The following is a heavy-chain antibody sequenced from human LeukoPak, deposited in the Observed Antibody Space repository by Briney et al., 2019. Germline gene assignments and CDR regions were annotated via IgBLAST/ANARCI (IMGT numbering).Heavy chain of an antibody. J-gene: IGHJ4*02. CDR3: ARDGDYDYVWGSYRFAY. V-gene: IGHV3-30-3*01. CDR1: GFTFSSYA. CDR2: ISYDGSNK. D-gene: IGHD3-16*02. Sequence: GGSLRLSCAASGFTFSSYAMHWVRQAPGKGLEWVAVISYDGSNKYYADSVKGRFTISRDNSKNTLYLQMNSLRAEDTAVYYCARDGDYDYVWGSYRFAYWGQGTLVTVSS.